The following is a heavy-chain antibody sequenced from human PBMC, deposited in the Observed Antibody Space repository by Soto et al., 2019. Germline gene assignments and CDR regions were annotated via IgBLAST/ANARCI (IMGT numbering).Heavy chain of an antibody. D-gene: IGHD3-10*01. V-gene: IGHV1-18*01. CDR2: ISDYNGNT. CDR3: AREGYYSGSGNSSPRRYYGMDV. J-gene: IGHJ6*02. Sequence: QVQLVQSGVEVKKAGASVKVSCKASGYTFSSYGISWARQAPGQGLEWMGWISDYNGNTHYAQKFQGRLIMTTDTARRQAYMELRGLRSDDPAVYFCAREGYYSGSGNSSPRRYYGMDVWGQGTTVTVSS. CDR1: GYTFSSYG.